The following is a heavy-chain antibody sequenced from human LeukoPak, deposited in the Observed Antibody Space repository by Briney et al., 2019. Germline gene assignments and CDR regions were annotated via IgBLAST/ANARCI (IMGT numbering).Heavy chain of an antibody. CDR1: GFAFSGSS. V-gene: IGHV3-73*01. D-gene: IGHD3-22*01. J-gene: IGHJ4*02. CDR2: IRSNANSYAK. Sequence: GGSLKLSCAVSGFAFSGSSMHWVRQASGKGLEWVGRIRSNANSYAKAYDAWVEGRFTISTDDTKNTAYLQMNSLKTEDTALYYCTRNYYDSTGYYYADYWGQGTLVTVSS. CDR3: TRNYYDSTGYYYADY.